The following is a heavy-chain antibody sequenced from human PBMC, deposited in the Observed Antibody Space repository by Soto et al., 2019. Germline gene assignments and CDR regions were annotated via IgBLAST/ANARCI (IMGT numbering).Heavy chain of an antibody. CDR1: GFTFSSYG. J-gene: IGHJ4*02. Sequence: QVQLVESGGGVVQPGRSLRLSCAASGFTFSSYGMHWVRQAPGKGLEWVAVIWYDGSNKYYADSVKGRFTISRDNSKNPLYLQMNSLRAEDTAVYYCARDGPGRYCSGGSCYAMDYWGQGTLVTVSS. CDR2: IWYDGSNK. D-gene: IGHD2-15*01. V-gene: IGHV3-33*01. CDR3: ARDGPGRYCSGGSCYAMDY.